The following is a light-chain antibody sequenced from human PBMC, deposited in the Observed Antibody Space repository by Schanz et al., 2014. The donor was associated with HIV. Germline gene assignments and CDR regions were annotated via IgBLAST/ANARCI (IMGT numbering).Light chain of an antibody. Sequence: QSALTQPASVSGSPGQSISISCTGTSGDVGSYNYVSWYQQHPGKAPKLMIYDVSNRPSGVSSRFSGSKSGNTASLTISGLQAEDEADYYCSSYTSSSTVVFGGGTKLPVL. CDR1: SGDVGSYNY. CDR3: SSYTSSSTVV. V-gene: IGLV2-14*03. CDR2: DVS. J-gene: IGLJ2*01.